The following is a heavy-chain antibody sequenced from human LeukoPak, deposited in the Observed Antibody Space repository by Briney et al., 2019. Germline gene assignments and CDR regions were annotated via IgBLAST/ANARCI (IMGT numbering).Heavy chain of an antibody. Sequence: GGSLRLSCAASGFTFSSYAMSWVRQAPGEGLEWVSAISGSGGSTYYADFVKGRFTISRDNSKNTLYLQMNSLRAEDTAVYYCAKSQRLRPLDYWGQGTLVTVSS. D-gene: IGHD2-2*01. J-gene: IGHJ4*02. CDR1: GFTFSSYA. CDR2: ISGSGGST. V-gene: IGHV3-23*01. CDR3: AKSQRLRPLDY.